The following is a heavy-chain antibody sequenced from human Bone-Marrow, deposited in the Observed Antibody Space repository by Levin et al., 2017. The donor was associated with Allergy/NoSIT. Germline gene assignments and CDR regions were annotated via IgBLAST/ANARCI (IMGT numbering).Heavy chain of an antibody. CDR1: GFTFSGSA. CDR2: IRSKANSYAT. V-gene: IGHV3-73*01. CDR3: TRHSPLGAYGDFTPFDY. Sequence: LSLTCAASGFTFSGSAMHWVRQASGKGLEWVGRIRSKANSYATAYAASVKGRFTISRDDSKNTAYLQMNSLKTEDTAVYYCTRHSPLGAYGDFTPFDYWGQGTLVTVSS. J-gene: IGHJ4*02. D-gene: IGHD4-17*01.